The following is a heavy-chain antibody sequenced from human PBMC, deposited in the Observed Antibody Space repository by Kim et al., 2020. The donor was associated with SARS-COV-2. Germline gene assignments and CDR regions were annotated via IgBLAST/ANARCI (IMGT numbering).Heavy chain of an antibody. D-gene: IGHD6-19*01. CDR3: AREGLDYYGMDV. Sequence: SETLSLTCTVSGGSISSYYWSWIRQPPGKGLEWIGYIYYSGSTNYNPSLKSRVTISVDTSKNQFSLKLSSVTAADTAVYYCAREGLDYYGMDVWGQGTT. V-gene: IGHV4-59*01. CDR1: GGSISSYY. J-gene: IGHJ6*02. CDR2: IYYSGST.